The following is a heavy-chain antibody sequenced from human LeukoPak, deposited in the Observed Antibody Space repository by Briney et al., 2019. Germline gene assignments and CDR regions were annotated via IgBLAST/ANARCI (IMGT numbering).Heavy chain of an antibody. D-gene: IGHD3-3*01. J-gene: IGHJ4*02. V-gene: IGHV1-18*01. CDR1: GYSFSSNG. CDR3: ARVSRDFWSGYYYDY. CDR2: ISLYNGNP. Sequence: ASVKVSCKTSGYSFSSNGIHWVQQAPGQGLEWMGWISLYNGNPNYAQKFQGRVTMTTDTSTNTVYTELRSLRSDDTAVFYCARVSRDFWSGYYYDYWGQGTLVTVSS.